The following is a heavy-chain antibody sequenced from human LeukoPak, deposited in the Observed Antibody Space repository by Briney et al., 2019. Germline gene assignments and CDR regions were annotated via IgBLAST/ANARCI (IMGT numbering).Heavy chain of an antibody. CDR1: GFTFSSYW. CDR3: ARGLRDGYKGKYWY. Sequence: QTGGSLRLSCAASGFTFSSYWMSWVRQAPGKGLEWVANIKQDGSEKYYVDSVKGRFTISRDNAKNSLYLQMNSLRAEDTAVYYCARGLRDGYKGKYWYWGQGTLVTVSS. CDR2: IKQDGSEK. J-gene: IGHJ4*02. V-gene: IGHV3-7*04. D-gene: IGHD5-24*01.